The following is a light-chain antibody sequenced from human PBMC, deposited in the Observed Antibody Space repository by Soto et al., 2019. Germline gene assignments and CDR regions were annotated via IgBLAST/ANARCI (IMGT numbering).Light chain of an antibody. V-gene: IGLV2-14*01. CDR2: DVS. CDR1: SSDVGGYNY. CDR3: SSYTSSSAYVV. J-gene: IGLJ2*01. Sequence: QSVLTQPASVSGSPGQSITISCTGTSSDVGGYNYVSWYQQHPGKAPKLMIYDVSNRPSGVSNRFSGSKSGNTASLTISGLQAEYEADYYCSSYTSSSAYVVFGGVTKLTVL.